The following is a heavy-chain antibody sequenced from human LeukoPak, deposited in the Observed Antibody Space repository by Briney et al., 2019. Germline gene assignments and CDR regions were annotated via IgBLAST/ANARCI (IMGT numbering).Heavy chain of an antibody. V-gene: IGHV4-34*01. CDR1: GGSFSGYY. CDR2: INHSGST. J-gene: IGHJ6*02. D-gene: IGHD4-17*01. Sequence: SETLSLTCAVYGGSFSGYYWSWIRQPPGKGLEWIGEINHSGSTNYNPSLKSRVTISVDTSKNQCSLKLSSVTAADTAVYYCARGRRRPFYGDLVLDYYGMDVWGQGTTVTVSS. CDR3: ARGRRRPFYGDLVLDYYGMDV.